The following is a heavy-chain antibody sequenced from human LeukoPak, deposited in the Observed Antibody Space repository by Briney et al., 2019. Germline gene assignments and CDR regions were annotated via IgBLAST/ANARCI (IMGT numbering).Heavy chain of an antibody. J-gene: IGHJ4*02. CDR1: GFTFSSYA. V-gene: IGHV3-23*01. CDR2: ISGSGGST. CDR3: ARVWSYRFDY. Sequence: GGSLRLSCAASGFTFSSYAMSWVRQAPGKGLEWVSAISGSGGSTYYADSVKGRFTISRDNAKNTLYLQMNSLRAEDSGVYYCARVWSYRFDYWGQGTVVTVSS. D-gene: IGHD3-16*02.